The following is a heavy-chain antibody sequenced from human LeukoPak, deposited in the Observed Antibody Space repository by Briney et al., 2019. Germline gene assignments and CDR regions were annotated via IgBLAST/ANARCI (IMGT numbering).Heavy chain of an antibody. CDR1: GFTFSNYW. CDR3: AREILALGKTHDY. Sequence: PGGSLRLSCAASGFTFSNYWMHWVRQVPGKGLVCVSRINDDGSATFYADSVKGRFTISRDNAKNTLFLQMSSLRAEDTAVYFCAREILALGKTHDYWGQGTLVTVSS. CDR2: INDDGSAT. J-gene: IGHJ4*02. V-gene: IGHV3-74*01.